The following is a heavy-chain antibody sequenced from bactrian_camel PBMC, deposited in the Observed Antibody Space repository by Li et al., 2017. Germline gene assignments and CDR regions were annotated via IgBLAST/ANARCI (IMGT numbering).Heavy chain of an antibody. Sequence: HVQLVESGGGLVQPGGSLRLSCAASGYTYNRNCMAWFRQAPGKEREGVARIATGSGNTYYTDSVQGRFTISLDDAKNTVYLQMDKLEPDDTAMYYCAATSTVYRVPRLSVPSYLYWGQGTQVTVS. J-gene: IGHJ4*01. D-gene: IGHD5*01. CDR2: IATGSGNT. CDR1: GYTYNRNC. CDR3: AATSTVYRVPRLSVPSYLY. V-gene: IGHV3S1*01.